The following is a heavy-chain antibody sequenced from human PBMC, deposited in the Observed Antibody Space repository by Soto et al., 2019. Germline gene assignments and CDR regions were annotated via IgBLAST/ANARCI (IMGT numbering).Heavy chain of an antibody. V-gene: IGHV1-3*01. J-gene: IGHJ4*02. Sequence: ASVKVSCKASGYTFTSYAMHWVRQAPGQRLEWMGWINAGNGNTKYSQKFQGRVTITRDTSASTAYMEPSSLRSEDTAVYYCAREDDYGGNGVDYWGQGTLVTVSS. D-gene: IGHD4-17*01. CDR1: GYTFTSYA. CDR3: AREDDYGGNGVDY. CDR2: INAGNGNT.